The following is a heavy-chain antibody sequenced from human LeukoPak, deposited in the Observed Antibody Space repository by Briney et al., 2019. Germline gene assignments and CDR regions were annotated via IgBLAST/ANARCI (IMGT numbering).Heavy chain of an antibody. Sequence: GGSLRLSCAASGFTFSSYWMHWVRQAPGKGLVWVSRINSDGSTTSYADSVKGRFTISRDNAKNTLYLQMNSLRAEDTAVYYCARDQATSIAARGEDYYYYYMDVWGKGTTVTVSS. D-gene: IGHD6-6*01. J-gene: IGHJ6*03. CDR2: INSDGSTT. CDR1: GFTFSSYW. CDR3: ARDQATSIAARGEDYYYYYMDV. V-gene: IGHV3-74*01.